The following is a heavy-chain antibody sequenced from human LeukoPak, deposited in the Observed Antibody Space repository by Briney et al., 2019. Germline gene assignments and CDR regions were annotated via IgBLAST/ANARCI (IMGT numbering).Heavy chain of an antibody. CDR1: GFTFSSYG. D-gene: IGHD1-26*01. CDR3: AVEYSGSYDSTSFDY. V-gene: IGHV3-7*01. J-gene: IGHJ4*02. CDR2: IKQDGSEK. Sequence: GGSLRLSCAASGFTFSSYGMHWVRQAPGKGLEWVANIKQDGSEKYYVDSVKGRFTISRDNAKNSLYLQMNSLRAEDTAVYYCAVEYSGSYDSTSFDYWGQGTLVTVSS.